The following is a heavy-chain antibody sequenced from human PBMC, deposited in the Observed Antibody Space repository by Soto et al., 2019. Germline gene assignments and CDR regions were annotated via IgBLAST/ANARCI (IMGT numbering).Heavy chain of an antibody. D-gene: IGHD3-10*01. J-gene: IGHJ5*02. CDR2: IYYSGST. CDR3: ARGNVLLWFGAIDP. Sequence: QLQLQESGPGLVKPSETLSLTCTVSGGSISSSSYYWGWIRQPPGKGLEWIGSIYYSGSTYYNPSLKSRVTISVDTSKNQFSLKLSSVTAADTAVYYCARGNVLLWFGAIDPWGQGTLVTVSS. CDR1: GGSISSSSYY. V-gene: IGHV4-39*01.